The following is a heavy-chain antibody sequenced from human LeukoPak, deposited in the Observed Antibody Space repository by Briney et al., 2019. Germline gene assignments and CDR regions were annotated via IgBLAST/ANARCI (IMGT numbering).Heavy chain of an antibody. Sequence: SETLSLTCAVYGGSFSGYYWSWIRQPPGKGLEWIGEINHSGSTNYNPSLKSRVTISVDTSKNQFSLKLSSVTAADTAVYYCARGRRYSSSPDYDYWRQGTLVTVSS. CDR2: INHSGST. CDR1: GGSFSGYY. V-gene: IGHV4-34*01. CDR3: ARGRRYSSSPDYDY. D-gene: IGHD6-6*01. J-gene: IGHJ4*02.